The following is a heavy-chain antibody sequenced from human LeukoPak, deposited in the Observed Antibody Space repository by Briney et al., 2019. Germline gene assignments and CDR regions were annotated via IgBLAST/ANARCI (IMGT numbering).Heavy chain of an antibody. Sequence: SETLSLTCAGYGGSFSGYYWNWIRQPPGRGLEWIGEINHRGSTTYNPSLESRVTISVDTSKNQFSLRLSSVTAADTAVYYCARRLLYFGDPDYWGQGTLVTVSS. CDR2: INHRGST. CDR1: GGSFSGYY. V-gene: IGHV4-34*01. D-gene: IGHD3-10*01. CDR3: ARRLLYFGDPDY. J-gene: IGHJ4*02.